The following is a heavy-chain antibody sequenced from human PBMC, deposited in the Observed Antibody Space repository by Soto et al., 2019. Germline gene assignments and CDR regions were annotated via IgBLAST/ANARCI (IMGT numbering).Heavy chain of an antibody. CDR1: GFKFRSYN. CDR3: ARGASAVTTVGDY. V-gene: IGHV3-48*02. CDR2: ISPSGGDI. Sequence: EVQLVESGGGLVQPGGSLRLSCAASGFKFRSYNMNWVRQAPGKGLEWLSYISPSGGDIYSADAVKGRFTISRDNAKNLLYLEMNRLRDEDTDMYCCARGASAVTTVGDYWGQGTLVTVSS. D-gene: IGHD4-17*01. J-gene: IGHJ4*02.